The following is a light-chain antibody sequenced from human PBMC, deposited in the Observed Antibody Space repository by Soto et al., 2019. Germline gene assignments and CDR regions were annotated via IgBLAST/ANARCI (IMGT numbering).Light chain of an antibody. CDR1: SSDVGSYNL. V-gene: IGLV2-23*02. CDR3: CSYAGSSTFPYV. Sequence: QSVLTQPASVSGSPGQSITISCTGTSSDVGSYNLVSWYQQHPGKAPKLMIYEVSKRPSGVSNHFSGSKSGNTASLTISGLQAEDEADYYCCSYAGSSTFPYVFGTGTQLTVL. CDR2: EVS. J-gene: IGLJ1*01.